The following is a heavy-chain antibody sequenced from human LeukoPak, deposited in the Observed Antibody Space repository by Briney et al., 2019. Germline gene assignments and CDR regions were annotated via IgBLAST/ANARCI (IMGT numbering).Heavy chain of an antibody. CDR2: ISYDGSNK. D-gene: IGHD2-21*02. CDR3: AKDLGVAYCGGDCYSFDY. CDR1: GFTFSING. J-gene: IGHJ4*02. Sequence: GGSLRLSCAASGFTFSINGMHWVRQAPGKGLEWVAGISYDGSNKYYADSVKGRFTISRDNSKNTLYLQMNSLRAEDTAVYYCAKDLGVAYCGGDCYSFDYWGQGTLVTVSS. V-gene: IGHV3-30*18.